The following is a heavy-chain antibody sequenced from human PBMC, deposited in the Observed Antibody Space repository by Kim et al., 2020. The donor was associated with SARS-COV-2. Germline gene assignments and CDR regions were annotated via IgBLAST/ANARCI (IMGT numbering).Heavy chain of an antibody. CDR3: ARGGSHWYTYYTAFDP. CDR2: IFNSGKT. Sequence: SETLSLTCAVSGGSMNSDDYSWNWIRQPPGKGLEWIGYIFNSGKTYYNPSLKSRVTILLDRSKNQFSLRLNSVTAADTAVYYCARGGSHWYTYYTAFDPWGQGTLVTVSS. D-gene: IGHD3-16*02. J-gene: IGHJ5*02. CDR1: GGSMNSDDYS. V-gene: IGHV4-30-2*01.